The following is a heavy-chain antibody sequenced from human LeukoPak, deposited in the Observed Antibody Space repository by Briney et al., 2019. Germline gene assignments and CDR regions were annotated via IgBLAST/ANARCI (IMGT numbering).Heavy chain of an antibody. CDR3: AAAAGTSFVDY. CDR1: GGSISSGGYY. D-gene: IGHD6-13*01. J-gene: IGHJ4*02. CDR2: IYHSGST. Sequence: SQTLSLTCTVSGGSISSGGYYWSWIRQPPGKGLEWIGYIYHSGSTYYNPSLKSRVTISVDRSKNQFSLKLSSVTAADTAVYYCAAAAGTSFVDYWGQGTLVTVSS. V-gene: IGHV4-30-2*01.